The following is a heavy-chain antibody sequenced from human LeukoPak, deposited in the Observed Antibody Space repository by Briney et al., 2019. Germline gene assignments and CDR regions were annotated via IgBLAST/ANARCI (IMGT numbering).Heavy chain of an antibody. CDR3: ARDRDVPAIGMDV. Sequence: GGSLRLSCAASGFTFSSYTMNWVRQAPGKGLEWVSSISSSSSYMYYADSEKGRFTISRDNAKNSLYLQMNSLRAEDTAVYYCARDRDVPAIGMDVWGQGTTVTVSS. V-gene: IGHV3-21*06. J-gene: IGHJ6*02. CDR1: GFTFSSYT. CDR2: ISSSSSYM.